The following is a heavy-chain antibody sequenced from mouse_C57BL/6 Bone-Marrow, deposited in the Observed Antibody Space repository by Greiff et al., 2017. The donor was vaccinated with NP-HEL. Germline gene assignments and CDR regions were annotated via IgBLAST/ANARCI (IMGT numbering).Heavy chain of an antibody. V-gene: IGHV1-63*01. CDR2: IYPGGGYT. CDR3: ALTGTYAMDY. D-gene: IGHD4-1*01. CDR1: GYTFTNYW. Sequence: VQLQQSGAELVRPGTSVKMSCKASGYTFTNYWIGWAKQRPGHGLEWIGDIYPGGGYTNYNEKFKGKATLTADTSSNTAYLQLSSLTSEDTAVYYCALTGTYAMDYWGQGTSVTVSS. J-gene: IGHJ4*01.